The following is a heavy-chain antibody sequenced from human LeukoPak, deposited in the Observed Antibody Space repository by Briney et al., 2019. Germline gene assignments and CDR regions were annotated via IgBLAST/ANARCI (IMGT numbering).Heavy chain of an antibody. CDR3: ARERRDDFWSGTYRGNRFDP. Sequence: PSGTLSLTCTVSGGSISSYYWSWIRQPPGKGLEWIGYINHSGSTNYNPSLKSRVTISVDTSKNQSSLKLSSVTAAATAVYYCARERRDDFWSGTYRGNRFDPWGQGTLVTVSS. CDR2: INHSGST. D-gene: IGHD3-3*01. V-gene: IGHV4-59*01. J-gene: IGHJ5*02. CDR1: GGSISSYY.